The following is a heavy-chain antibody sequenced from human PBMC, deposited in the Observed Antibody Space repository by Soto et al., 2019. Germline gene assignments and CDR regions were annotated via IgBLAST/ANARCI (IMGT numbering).Heavy chain of an antibody. J-gene: IGHJ2*01. CDR2: IYPGDSDT. V-gene: IGHV5-51*01. Sequence: GESLKISCKGSGYSFTSYWIGWVRQMPGKGLEWMGIIYPGDSDTRYSPSFQGQVAISADKSISTAYLQWSSLKASDTAMYYCARVPRITMIVVVSWYFDLWGRGTLVTVSS. D-gene: IGHD3-22*01. CDR3: ARVPRITMIVVVSWYFDL. CDR1: GYSFTSYW.